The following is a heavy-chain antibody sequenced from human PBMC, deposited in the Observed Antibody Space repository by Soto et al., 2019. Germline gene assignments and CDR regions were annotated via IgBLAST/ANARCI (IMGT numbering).Heavy chain of an antibody. J-gene: IGHJ6*02. CDR1: GYTFTDYY. V-gene: IGHV1-2*04. CDR2: INPNNGDT. Sequence: QVQLVQSGAEVKKPGASVKVSCKAYGYTFTDYYMHWVRHAPGQGLEWMGWINPNNGDTNYAQKFQGWVTVTRDTSISTAYMEMNSLTSDDMAVYYCARSSHGLDFWGQGTTVTVSS. CDR3: ARSSHGLDF.